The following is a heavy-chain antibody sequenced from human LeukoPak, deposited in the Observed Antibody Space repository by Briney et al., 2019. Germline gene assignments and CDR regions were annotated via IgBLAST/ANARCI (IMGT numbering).Heavy chain of an antibody. V-gene: IGHV3-21*01. CDR2: ISGISSYI. J-gene: IGHJ4*02. CDR3: ARGYGSGSYYGDY. CDR1: GFTFSSYS. D-gene: IGHD3-10*01. Sequence: GGSLRLSCAASGFTFSSYSMNWVRQAPGKGLEWVSSISGISSYIYYADSVKGRFTISRDYAKNSLYLQMNSLRAEDTAVYYCARGYGSGSYYGDYWGQGTLVTVSS.